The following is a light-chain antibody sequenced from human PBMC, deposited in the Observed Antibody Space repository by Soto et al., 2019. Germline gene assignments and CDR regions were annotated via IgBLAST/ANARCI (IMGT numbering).Light chain of an antibody. CDR2: GAS. J-gene: IGKJ1*01. CDR3: QQYGSSPWT. V-gene: IGKV3-20*01. Sequence: EIVLTQSPGTLSLSPVEGATLSCRSSQSVNSNYLAWYQQKPGQAPRLLIYGASSRATGIPDRFSGSGSGTDFTLTISRLEPEDFAVYYCQQYGSSPWTFGQGTKVDI. CDR1: QSVNSNY.